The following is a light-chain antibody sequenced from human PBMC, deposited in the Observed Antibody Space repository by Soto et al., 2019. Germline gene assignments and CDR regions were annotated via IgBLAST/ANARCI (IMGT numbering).Light chain of an antibody. J-gene: IGKJ1*01. V-gene: IGKV1-6*01. CDR2: AGS. CDR1: QGIRNE. Sequence: AIQMTQSPSSLSASVGDRVTITCRASQGIRNELGWYQQKLGKAPKLLIYAGSTLQKGVPSRFSGSGSGTDFTLTISSLQPEDFGTYYCLQDYSYPRTFGQGTKVEIK. CDR3: LQDYSYPRT.